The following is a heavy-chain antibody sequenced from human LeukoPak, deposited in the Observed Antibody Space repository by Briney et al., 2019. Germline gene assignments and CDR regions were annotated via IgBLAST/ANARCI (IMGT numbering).Heavy chain of an antibody. J-gene: IGHJ4*02. CDR3: ARDLAVGSYFSGGGDGFDY. CDR2: IYYSGST. Sequence: SETLSLTCTVSGGSISSSSYYWGWIRQPPGKGLEWIGSIYYSGSTYYNPSLKSRVTISVDTSKNQFSLKLSSVTAADTAVYYCARDLAVGSYFSGGGDGFDYWGQGTLVTVSS. CDR1: GGSISSSSYY. V-gene: IGHV4-39*02. D-gene: IGHD1-26*01.